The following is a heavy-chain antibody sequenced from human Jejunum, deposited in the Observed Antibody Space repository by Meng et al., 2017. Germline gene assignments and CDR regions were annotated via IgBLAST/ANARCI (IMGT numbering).Heavy chain of an antibody. J-gene: IGHJ4*02. CDR2: SRSKLSSYTT. CDR3: TAGRGGSAPCDY. V-gene: IGHV3-72*01. Sequence: EGQLGEAGGNLVQPGGSLRLSCVASGFTFSDHLMDWVRQAPGEGLEWVGRSRSKLSSYTTEYAASVRGRFTVSRDESKNLFYLQMNNLKTEDTAVYYCTAGRGGSAPCDYWGQGTLVTVSS. D-gene: IGHD1-26*01. CDR1: GFTFSDHL.